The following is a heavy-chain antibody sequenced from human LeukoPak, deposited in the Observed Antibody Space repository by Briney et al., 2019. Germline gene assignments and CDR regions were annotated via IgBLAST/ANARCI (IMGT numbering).Heavy chain of an antibody. D-gene: IGHD6-13*01. CDR2: VDYSGDST. CDR3: ARDDGYSRAEDAFDI. CDR1: GFTLSSYE. J-gene: IGHJ3*02. V-gene: IGHV3-23*01. Sequence: GGSLRLSCTVSGFTLSSYEMSWIRQAPGKGLEWVSSVDYSGDSTHYADSVMGRFTISRDNSKNTLYLQLNSLSADDTAVYYCARDDGYSRAEDAFDIWGQGTMVTVSS.